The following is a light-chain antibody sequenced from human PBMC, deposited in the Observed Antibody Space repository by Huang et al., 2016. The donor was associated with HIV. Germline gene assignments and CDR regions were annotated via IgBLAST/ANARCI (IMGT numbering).Light chain of an antibody. V-gene: IGKV3-20*01. J-gene: IGKJ1*01. CDR3: QQYDSSPWT. Sequence: EIVLTQSPGTLSLSPGERATLSCRASQSVSSSYLAWYQQQPGQAPRLLFYGASSRATGIPDRFSGSGSGTDFTLTISRLESEDFAVYYCQQYDSSPWTFGQGTKVEIK. CDR1: QSVSSSY. CDR2: GAS.